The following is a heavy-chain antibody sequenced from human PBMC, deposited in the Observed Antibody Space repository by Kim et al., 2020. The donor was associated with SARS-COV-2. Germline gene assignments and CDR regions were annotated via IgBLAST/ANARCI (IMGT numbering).Heavy chain of an antibody. J-gene: IGHJ4*02. CDR2: INHSGST. CDR3: ARGNHYYDSRGHFDY. V-gene: IGHV4-34*01. Sequence: SETLSLTCAVYGGSFSGYYWSWIRQPPGKGLEWIGEINHSGSTNYNPSLKSRVTISVDTSKNQFSLKLSSVTAADTAVYYCARGNHYYDSRGHFDYWGQGTLVTVSS. CDR1: GGSFSGYY. D-gene: IGHD3-22*01.